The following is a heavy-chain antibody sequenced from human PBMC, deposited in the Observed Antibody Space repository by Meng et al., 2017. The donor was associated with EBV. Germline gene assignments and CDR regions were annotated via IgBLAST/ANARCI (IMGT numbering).Heavy chain of an antibody. D-gene: IGHD3-10*01. V-gene: IGHV1-69*01. CDR3: ASESGRGYTPDY. Sequence: QVKVVQAGAEGKKPGSSVTGPCKTSGGTFTSDAISWVRQAPGQGLEWMGGLIPMSGAPNYAQKFQGRITITADESTSTHYMDLSSLRSEDTAVYYCASESGRGYTPDYWGQGTLVTVSS. CDR1: GGTFTSDA. CDR2: LIPMSGAP. J-gene: IGHJ4*02.